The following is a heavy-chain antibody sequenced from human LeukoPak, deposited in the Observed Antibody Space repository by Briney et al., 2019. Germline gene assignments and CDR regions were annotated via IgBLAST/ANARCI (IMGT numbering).Heavy chain of an antibody. CDR3: ARRGIAAAGGGDY. V-gene: IGHV3-20*04. CDR1: GFTFDVYG. Sequence: GGSLRLSCAASGFTFDVYGMSWVRHAPGKGLEWVSGINWNGGSTGYADSVKGRFTISRDNAKNSLYLQTNSLRAEDTALYYCARRGIAAAGGGDYWGQGTLVTVSS. J-gene: IGHJ4*02. CDR2: INWNGGST. D-gene: IGHD6-13*01.